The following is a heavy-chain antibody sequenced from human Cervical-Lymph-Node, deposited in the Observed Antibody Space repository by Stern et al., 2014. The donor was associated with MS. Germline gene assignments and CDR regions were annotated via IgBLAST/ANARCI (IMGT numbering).Heavy chain of an antibody. CDR2: ISYDGSNK. V-gene: IGHV3-30-3*01. Sequence: VQLVESGGGVVQPGRSLRLSCAASGFTFSSYAMHWVRQAPGKWLEWVAVISYDGSNKYYADSVKGRFTISRDNSKNTLYLQMNSLRAEDTAVYYCATLGGGYSYVLFDYWGQGTLVTVSS. J-gene: IGHJ4*02. CDR3: ATLGGGYSYVLFDY. CDR1: GFTFSSYA. D-gene: IGHD5-18*01.